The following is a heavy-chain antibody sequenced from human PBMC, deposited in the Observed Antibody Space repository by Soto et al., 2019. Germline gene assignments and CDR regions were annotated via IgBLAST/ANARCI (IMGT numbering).Heavy chain of an antibody. Sequence: SETLSLTCTVSGGSISSYYWSWIRQPPGKGLEWIGYIYNSGSTNYNPSLKRRVSISIDASMNQFSLNLNSVTAADTAVYYCARAEFRSRSLHYYYGLDVWGQGTTVTVSS. CDR1: GGSISSYY. J-gene: IGHJ6*02. V-gene: IGHV4-59*01. D-gene: IGHD3-10*01. CDR2: IYNSGST. CDR3: ARAEFRSRSLHYYYGLDV.